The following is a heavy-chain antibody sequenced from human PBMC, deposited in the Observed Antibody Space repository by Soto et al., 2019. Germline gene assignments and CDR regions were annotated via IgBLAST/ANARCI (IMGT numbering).Heavy chain of an antibody. J-gene: IGHJ6*02. CDR1: GFTFSSYG. Sequence: PGGSLRLSCAASGFTFSSYGMHWVRQAPGKGLDWVAVIWYDESSIYYADSVKGRFTISRDNSKNTLFLQMNSLRAEDTAVYYCARDDIPGIAVAIYGMDVWGQGTTVTVSS. V-gene: IGHV3-33*01. CDR3: ARDDIPGIAVAIYGMDV. D-gene: IGHD6-19*01. CDR2: IWYDESSI.